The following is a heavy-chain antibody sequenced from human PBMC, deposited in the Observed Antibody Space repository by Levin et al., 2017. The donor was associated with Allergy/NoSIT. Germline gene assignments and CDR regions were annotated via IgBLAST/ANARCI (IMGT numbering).Heavy chain of an antibody. D-gene: IGHD3-3*01. J-gene: IGHJ6*03. CDR3: ARGFRLSIFASHYYMDV. Sequence: SETLSLTCAVYGGSFSGYYWSWIRQPPGKGLEWIGEINHSGSTNYNPSLKSRVTISVDTSKNQFSLKLSSVTAADTAVYYCARGFRLSIFASHYYMDVWGKGTTVTVSS. CDR1: GGSFSGYY. V-gene: IGHV4-34*01. CDR2: INHSGST.